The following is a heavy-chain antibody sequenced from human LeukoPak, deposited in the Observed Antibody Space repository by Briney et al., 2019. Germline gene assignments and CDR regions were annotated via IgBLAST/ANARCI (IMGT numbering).Heavy chain of an antibody. CDR3: AKVLGYCSSTSCYGWFDP. CDR1: GFTFSNYA. Sequence: PGGSLRLSCAASGFTFSNYAMSWVRQAPGKGLEWVSAISGSGGSTYYADSVKGRFTISRDNSKNTLYLQMNSLRAEDTAVYYCAKVLGYCSSTSCYGWFDPWGQGTLVTVSS. D-gene: IGHD2-2*01. J-gene: IGHJ5*02. V-gene: IGHV3-23*01. CDR2: ISGSGGST.